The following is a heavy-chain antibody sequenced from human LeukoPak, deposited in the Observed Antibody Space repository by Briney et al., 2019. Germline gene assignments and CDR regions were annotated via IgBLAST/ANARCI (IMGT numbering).Heavy chain of an antibody. J-gene: IGHJ4*02. CDR1: GGTFSSYA. V-gene: IGHV1-69*13. D-gene: IGHD2-2*01. Sequence: SVKVSCKASGGTFSSYAISWVRQAPGQGLEWMGEIIPIFGTANYAQKYQGRVTITADESTSTAYMELSSLRSEDTAVSYSAMSLGYCSSTGCYPDDYWGQGTLVTVSS. CDR2: IIPIFGTA. CDR3: AMSLGYCSSTGCYPDDY.